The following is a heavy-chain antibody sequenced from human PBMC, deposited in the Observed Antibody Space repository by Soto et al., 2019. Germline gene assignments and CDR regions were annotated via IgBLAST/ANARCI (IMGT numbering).Heavy chain of an antibody. V-gene: IGHV3-23*01. CDR2: ISGDDDSG. J-gene: IGHJ3*01. CDR1: GFTLSRYG. CDR3: VKEASGWKSRGSFDL. D-gene: IGHD6-19*01. Sequence: GGSLRLSCAASGFTLSRYGMSWVRQAPGKGLEWVSFISGDDDSGNYADSVKGRFTISRDNSKNTLYLQMNSLRAEDTAIYYCVKEASGWKSRGSFDLWGRGTMVTVSS.